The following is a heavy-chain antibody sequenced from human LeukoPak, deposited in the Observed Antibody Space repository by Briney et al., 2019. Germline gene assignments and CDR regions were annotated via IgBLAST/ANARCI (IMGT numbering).Heavy chain of an antibody. CDR3: ARHVGGSGYLPFDY. CDR2: IYYSGST. D-gene: IGHD3-22*01. Sequence: SETLSLTCTVSGGSISSSSYYWGWIRQPPGKGLEWIGSIYYSGSTYYNPSLKSRVTISVDTSKNQFSLKLSSVTAADTAVYYCARHVGGSGYLPFDYWGQGTLVTVSS. V-gene: IGHV4-39*01. CDR1: GGSISSSSYY. J-gene: IGHJ4*02.